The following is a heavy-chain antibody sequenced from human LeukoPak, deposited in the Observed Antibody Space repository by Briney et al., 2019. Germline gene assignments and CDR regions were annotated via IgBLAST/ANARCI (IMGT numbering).Heavy chain of an antibody. CDR2: INPSGGST. D-gene: IGHD1-26*01. CDR3: ARDRSSYGFTDDY. Sequence: ASVKVSCKASGYTFTRYYMHWVRQAPGQGLEWMGTINPSGGSTSYAQKFQGRVTMTRDVSTSTVYMELSSLRSEDTAVYYCARDRSSYGFTDDYWGQGTLVTVSS. CDR1: GYTFTRYY. J-gene: IGHJ4*02. V-gene: IGHV1-46*01.